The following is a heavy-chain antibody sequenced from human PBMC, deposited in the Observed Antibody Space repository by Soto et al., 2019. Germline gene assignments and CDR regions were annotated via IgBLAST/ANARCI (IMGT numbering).Heavy chain of an antibody. CDR1: GYTFTSYG. CDR3: ARGGRNTAEAY. V-gene: IGHV1-18*01. J-gene: IGHJ4*02. CDR2: ISAYNGNT. D-gene: IGHD5-18*01. Sequence: QVQLVQSGAEVKKPGASVKVSCKASGYTFTSYGISWVRQAPGQGLEYMGWISAYNGNTNYAQNLQGRVTMTTDTSPNTAYMEQRSLRADGTAVYYCARGGRNTAEAYWGQGTLVTVSS.